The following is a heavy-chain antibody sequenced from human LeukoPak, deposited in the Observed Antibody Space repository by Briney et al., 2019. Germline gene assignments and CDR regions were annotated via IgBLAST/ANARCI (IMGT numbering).Heavy chain of an antibody. CDR2: ISDSSSII. CDR3: ARGPYGDYVDAFDI. D-gene: IGHD4-17*01. V-gene: IGHV3-48*01. J-gene: IGHJ3*02. Sequence: PGGSLRLSCAASGFTFSTYTMNWVRQAPGKGLEWVSDISDSSSIIYYADSVKGRSTISRDNAKNSLYLQMNSLRAEDTAIYYCARGPYGDYVDAFDIWGQGTMVTVSS. CDR1: GFTFSTYT.